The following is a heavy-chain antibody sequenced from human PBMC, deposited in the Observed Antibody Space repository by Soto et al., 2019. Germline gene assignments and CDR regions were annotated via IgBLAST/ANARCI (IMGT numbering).Heavy chain of an antibody. V-gene: IGHV4-34*01. Sequence: SETLSLTWAFYGWSFSCYYLISLRPPPGKGLEWIGEINHSGSTNYNPSLKSRVTISVDTSKNQFSLKLSSATAADTAVYYCARGILVTYYDFWSGYQYYLGYWGQGTRVNVAA. J-gene: IGHJ4*02. CDR2: INHSGST. CDR3: ARGILVTYYDFWSGYQYYLGY. D-gene: IGHD3-3*01. CDR1: GWSFSCYY.